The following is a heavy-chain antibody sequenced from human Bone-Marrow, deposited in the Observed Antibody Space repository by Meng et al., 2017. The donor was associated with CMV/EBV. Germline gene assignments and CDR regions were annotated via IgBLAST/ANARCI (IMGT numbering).Heavy chain of an antibody. CDR1: GYTFTSYD. CDR2: INPSGGNT. J-gene: IGHJ5*02. CDR3: AKQAVYYHDSSGYPNLYNGFDP. V-gene: IGHV1-46*01. Sequence: ASVKVSCKASGYTFTSYDMHWVRQAPGQGLEWMGIINPSGGNTSDAQKFQGRVTMTRDTSTSTVYMELSSLRSENTAEYYCAKQAVYYHDSSGYPNLYNGFDPWGQGTLVTVSS. D-gene: IGHD3-22*01.